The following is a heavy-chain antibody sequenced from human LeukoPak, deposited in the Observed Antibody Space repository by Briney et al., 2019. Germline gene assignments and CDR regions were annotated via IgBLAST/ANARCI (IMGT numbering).Heavy chain of an antibody. V-gene: IGHV3-23*01. Sequence: GGSLRLSGAASEFTFSSYTTSWVRQAPGKGREWVSAISGVAGSTYYADSVKGRFTISRDNSNHTLYLQMNSLRAEDTAVYYCAKDSYYGPGNYYFYFDYWGQGTLVTVSS. D-gene: IGHD3-10*01. CDR3: AKDSYYGPGNYYFYFDY. CDR1: EFTFSSYT. J-gene: IGHJ4*02. CDR2: ISGVAGST.